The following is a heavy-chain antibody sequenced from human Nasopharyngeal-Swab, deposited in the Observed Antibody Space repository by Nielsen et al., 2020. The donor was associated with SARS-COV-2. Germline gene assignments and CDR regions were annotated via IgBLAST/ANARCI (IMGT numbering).Heavy chain of an antibody. CDR2: FDPEDGET. V-gene: IGHV1-24*01. CDR3: ATVPAIQLWFGFDY. J-gene: IGHJ4*02. CDR1: GYTLTELS. Sequence: ASVKVSCKVSGYTLTELSMHWVRQAPGKGLEWMGGFDPEDGETIYAQKFQGRVTMTEDTSTDTAYMELSSLRSEDTAVYYCATVPAIQLWFGFDYWGQGTLVTVSS. D-gene: IGHD5-18*01.